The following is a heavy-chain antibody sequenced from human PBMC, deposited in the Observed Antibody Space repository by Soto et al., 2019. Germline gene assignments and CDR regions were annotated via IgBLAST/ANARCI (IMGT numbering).Heavy chain of an antibody. CDR3: VREIPTVRGLVDTNWFDS. CDR2: ISTSSGNT. CDR1: GYTFRSSD. V-gene: IGHV1-18*01. D-gene: IGHD3-10*01. Sequence: QVQLVQSGVEVKKPGASVKVSCKASGYTFRSSDITWVRQAPGQGLEWMGRISTSSGNTNYGQNFQDRVTLTTDTSTNIAYMELRSRRPDDTAEYYCVREIPTVRGLVDTNWFDSWGQGTRVIVSS. J-gene: IGHJ5*01.